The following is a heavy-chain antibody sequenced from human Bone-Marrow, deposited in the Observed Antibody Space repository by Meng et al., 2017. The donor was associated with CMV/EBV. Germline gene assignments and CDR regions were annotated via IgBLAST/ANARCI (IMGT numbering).Heavy chain of an antibody. Sequence: SETLSLTCTVSGGSISSSSYYWGWIRQPPGKRLEWIGSIYYSGSTYYNPSLKSRVTISVDTSKNQFSLKLSSVTAADTAVYYCARRQRGYRDWYFDLWGRDTRVTVYS. V-gene: IGHV4-39*07. CDR2: IYYSGST. CDR1: GGSISSSSYY. D-gene: IGHD5-18*01. J-gene: IGHJ2*01. CDR3: ARRQRGYRDWYFDL.